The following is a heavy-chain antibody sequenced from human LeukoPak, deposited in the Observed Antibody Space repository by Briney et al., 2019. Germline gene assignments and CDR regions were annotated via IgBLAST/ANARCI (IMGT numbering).Heavy chain of an antibody. CDR1: GGSISSSSYY. CDR2: IYYSGST. D-gene: IGHD2-2*01. J-gene: IGHJ5*02. V-gene: IGHV4-39*01. CDR3: ARRPLYCSSTSCSGFDP. Sequence: PSETLSLTCTVSGGSISSSSYYWGWIRQPPGKGLEWIGSIYYSGSTYYNPSLKGRVTISVDTSKNQFSLKLSSVTAADTAVYYCARRPLYCSSTSCSGFDPWGQGTLVTVSS.